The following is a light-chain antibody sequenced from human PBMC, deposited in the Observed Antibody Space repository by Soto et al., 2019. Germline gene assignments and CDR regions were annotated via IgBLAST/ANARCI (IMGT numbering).Light chain of an antibody. CDR2: EVV. V-gene: IGLV2-8*01. J-gene: IGLJ1*01. Sequence: QSALTQPPSASGSPGQSVTISCTGTKNDIGVYNFVSWYQHHPGKAPRLMIYEVVQRPSGVPDRFSGSKSGNTASLTVSGLQAEDEADYFCKSYAGSNTYVFGTGTKVTVL. CDR1: KNDIGVYNF. CDR3: KSYAGSNTYV.